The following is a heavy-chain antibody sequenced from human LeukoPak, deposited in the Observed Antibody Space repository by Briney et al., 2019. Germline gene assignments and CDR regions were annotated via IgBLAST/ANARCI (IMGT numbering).Heavy chain of an antibody. V-gene: IGHV3-33*08. CDR2: IWYDGSNK. CDR3: ARDFRDYYYYGMDV. J-gene: IGHJ6*02. Sequence: GGSLRLSCAASGFTVSSNYMSWVRQAPGKGLEWVAVIWYDGSNKYYADSVKGRFTISRDNSKNTLYLQMNSLRAEDTAVYYCARDFRDYYYYGMDVWGQGTTVTVSS. CDR1: GFTVSSNY.